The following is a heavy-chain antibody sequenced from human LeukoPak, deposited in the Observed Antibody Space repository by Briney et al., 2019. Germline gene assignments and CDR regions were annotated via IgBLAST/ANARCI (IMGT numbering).Heavy chain of an antibody. CDR1: GFTFSRYA. V-gene: IGHV3-30*15. CDR3: ARDSDLYSGSYSWFDP. Sequence: GGSLRLSCAASGFTFSRYAMHWVRQAPGKGLEWVAVISYDGSNKYYADSVKGRFTISRDNSKNTLYLQMSSLRAEDTAVYYCARDSDLYSGSYSWFDPWGQGTLVTVSS. CDR2: ISYDGSNK. D-gene: IGHD1-26*01. J-gene: IGHJ5*02.